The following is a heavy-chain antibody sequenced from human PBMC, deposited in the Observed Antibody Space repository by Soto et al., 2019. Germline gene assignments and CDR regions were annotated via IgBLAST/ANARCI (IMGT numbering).Heavy chain of an antibody. V-gene: IGHV3-73*02. CDR1: GFIFSDSA. J-gene: IGHJ4*02. CDR2: IRRKANNYAT. CDR3: TRGIEVWSGYPRYYPDY. Sequence: EVQLVESGGGLVQPGGSLKLSCAASGFIFSDSALHWVRQASGKGLEWVGRIRRKANNYATTYAASVEGRFAISRDDSKNTAYLQMNSLKTEDTAIYYCTRGIEVWSGYPRYYPDYWGQGTLVTVSS. D-gene: IGHD3-3*01.